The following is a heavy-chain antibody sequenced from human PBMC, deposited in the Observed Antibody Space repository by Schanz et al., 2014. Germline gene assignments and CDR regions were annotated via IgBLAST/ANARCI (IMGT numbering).Heavy chain of an antibody. CDR1: GFTVSSDH. J-gene: IGHJ4*02. Sequence: EGQLAESGGGFVQPGGSLGLSCVVSGFTVSSDHMSWVRQAPGKGLEWVSTIYASGATYYADSVKRRFTISRDNSKNTVYLQMNRLRAEDTAVYYCARVHHYDPSGWGYFDYWGQGALVTVSS. D-gene: IGHD3-22*01. V-gene: IGHV3-66*01. CDR2: IYASGAT. CDR3: ARVHHYDPSGWGYFDY.